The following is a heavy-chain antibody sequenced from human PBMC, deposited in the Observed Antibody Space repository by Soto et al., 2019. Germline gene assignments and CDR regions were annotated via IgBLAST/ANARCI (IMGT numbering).Heavy chain of an antibody. V-gene: IGHV3-7*05. J-gene: IGHJ5*02. CDR3: ARGPNPPYYDSSGYYQYNWFDP. CDR2: IKQDGSEK. D-gene: IGHD3-22*01. Sequence: GGSLRLSCAASGFTFSSYWMSWVRQAPGKGLEWVANIKQDGSEKYYVDSVKGRFTISRDNAKNSLYLQMNSLRAEDTAVYYCARGPNPPYYDSSGYYQYNWFDPWGQGTLVTVSS. CDR1: GFTFSSYW.